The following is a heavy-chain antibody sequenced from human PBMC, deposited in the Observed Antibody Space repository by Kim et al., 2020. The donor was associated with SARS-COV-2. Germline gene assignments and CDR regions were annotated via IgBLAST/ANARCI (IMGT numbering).Heavy chain of an antibody. J-gene: IGHJ4*02. V-gene: IGHV3-33*01. CDR3: AREGIAAAGFHFDY. D-gene: IGHD6-13*01. Sequence: YADSVKGRFTISRDNSTNTLYLQMNSLRAEDTAVYYCAREGIAAAGFHFDYWGQGTLVTVSS.